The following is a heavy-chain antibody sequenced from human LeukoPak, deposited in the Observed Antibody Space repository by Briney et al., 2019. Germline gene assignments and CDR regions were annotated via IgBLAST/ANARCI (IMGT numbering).Heavy chain of an antibody. J-gene: IGHJ4*02. CDR1: GFTFSSYA. Sequence: GGSLRLSCAASGFTFSSYAMHWVRQAPGKGLEWVAVISYDGSNKYYADSVKGRFTISRDNSKNALYLQMNSLRAEDTAVYYCARETTVAFDYWGQGTLVTVPS. CDR2: ISYDGSNK. D-gene: IGHD4-23*01. V-gene: IGHV3-30-3*01. CDR3: ARETTVAFDY.